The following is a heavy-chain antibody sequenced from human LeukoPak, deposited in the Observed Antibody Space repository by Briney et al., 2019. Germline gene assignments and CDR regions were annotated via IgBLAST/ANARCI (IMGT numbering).Heavy chain of an antibody. V-gene: IGHV3-48*02. CDR3: ARDGGYYFDY. CDR2: ISSSSSTI. Sequence: PWGSLRLSCLGSGFSFGDFALSWFHQAPGKGLEWVSYISSSSSTIYYADSVKGRFTISRDNAKNSLYLQMNSLRDEDTAVYYCARDGGYYFDYWGQGTLVTVSS. CDR1: GFSFGDFA. J-gene: IGHJ4*02. D-gene: IGHD3-16*01.